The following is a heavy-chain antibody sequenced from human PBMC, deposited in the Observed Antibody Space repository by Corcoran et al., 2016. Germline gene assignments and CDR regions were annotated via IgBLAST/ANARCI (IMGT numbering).Heavy chain of an antibody. CDR3: AGDLGGGGVWFGELIGGMDV. J-gene: IGHJ6*02. D-gene: IGHD3-10*01. CDR1: GFTFSSYW. V-gene: IGHV3-7*01. Sequence: EVQLVESGGGLVQPGGSLRLSCAASGFTFSSYWMSWVRQDPGKGREWVANIKQDGSEKYYVDSVKGRFTISRDNAKNSLYLKMHSLRAEEPAVYYCAGDLGGGGVWFGELIGGMDVWGQGTTVTVSS. CDR2: IKQDGSEK.